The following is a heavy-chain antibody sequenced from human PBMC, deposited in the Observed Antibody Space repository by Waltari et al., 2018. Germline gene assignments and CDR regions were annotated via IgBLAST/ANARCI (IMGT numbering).Heavy chain of an antibody. CDR1: GYNFNTYW. V-gene: IGHV5-51*03. J-gene: IGHJ5*02. CDR2: IYPPDSDT. CDR3: ARGSRDDWFDP. D-gene: IGHD3-10*01. Sequence: QLVQSGAEVIKAGESLKISCKGSGYNFNTYWVAWVRQMPGKGLEWMGIIYPPDSDTRYSPSLQGQVTISADKSINTVYLQWSSLEASDTATYYCARGSRDDWFDPWGQGTLVTVSS.